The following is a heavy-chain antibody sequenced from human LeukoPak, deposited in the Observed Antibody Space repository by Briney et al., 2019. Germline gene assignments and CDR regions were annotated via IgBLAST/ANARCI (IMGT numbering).Heavy chain of an antibody. J-gene: IGHJ4*02. Sequence: GSSVKVSCKASGGTFSSYAISWVRQAPGQGLEWMGGIIPIFGTANYAQKFQGRVTVTTDESTSTAYMELSSLRSEDTAVYYCARPRKSYSGYDPFDYWGQGTLVTVSS. CDR2: IIPIFGTA. V-gene: IGHV1-69*05. D-gene: IGHD5-12*01. CDR1: GGTFSSYA. CDR3: ARPRKSYSGYDPFDY.